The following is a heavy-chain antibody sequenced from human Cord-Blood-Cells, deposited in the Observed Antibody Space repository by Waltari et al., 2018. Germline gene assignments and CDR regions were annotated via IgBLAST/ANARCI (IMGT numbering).Heavy chain of an antibody. CDR3: ASITNPYDAFDI. CDR1: GGSISSDY. CDR2: IYYSGST. V-gene: IGHV4-59*01. J-gene: IGHJ3*02. Sequence: QVQLQESGLGLVKPSETLSLTCTASGGSISSDYWSRIRQPPGKGLEWIGYIYYSGSTNYNPSLKSRVTISVDTSKNQFSLKLSSVTAADTAVYYCASITNPYDAFDIWGQGTMVTVSS. D-gene: IGHD1-20*01.